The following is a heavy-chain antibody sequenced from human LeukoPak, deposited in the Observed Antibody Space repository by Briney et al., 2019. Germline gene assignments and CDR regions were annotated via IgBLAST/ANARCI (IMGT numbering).Heavy chain of an antibody. V-gene: IGHV3-23*01. Sequence: GGSLRLSCAASGLTFSDYAMSWFRQAPGKGLEWASGITSGFTPHYADSVKGRFTISRENSKNTFHLQLNSLRAEDTAVYYCAKDYSDSRVADVFFEYWGQGTLVTVSS. J-gene: IGHJ4*02. CDR1: GLTFSDYA. D-gene: IGHD2-15*01. CDR3: AKDYSDSRVADVFFEY. CDR2: ITSGFTP.